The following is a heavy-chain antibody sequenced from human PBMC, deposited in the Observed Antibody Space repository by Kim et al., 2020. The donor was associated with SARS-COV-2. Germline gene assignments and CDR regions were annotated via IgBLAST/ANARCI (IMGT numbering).Heavy chain of an antibody. D-gene: IGHD3-9*01. Sequence: GGSLRLSCAASGFTFSSYGMHWVRQAPGKGLEWVAVISYDGSNKYYADSVKGRFTISRDNSKNTLYLQMNSLRAEDTAVYYCAREEDILTGLDAFDIWGQGTMVTVSS. CDR3: AREEDILTGLDAFDI. CDR1: GFTFSSYG. V-gene: IGHV3-33*05. CDR2: ISYDGSNK. J-gene: IGHJ3*02.